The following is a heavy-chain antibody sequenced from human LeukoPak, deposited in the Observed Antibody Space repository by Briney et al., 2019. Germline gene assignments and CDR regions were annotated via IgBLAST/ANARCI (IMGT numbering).Heavy chain of an antibody. J-gene: IGHJ4*02. CDR2: ISYDGSNK. CDR3: ARLDY. CDR1: GFPFSSYA. Sequence: GSLRLSFAASGFPFSSYAMHWVRQAPGKGLEWVAVISYDGSNKYYADSVKGRFTISRDNSKNTLYLQMNSLRAEDTAVYYCARLDYWGQGTLVTVSS. V-gene: IGHV3-30-3*01.